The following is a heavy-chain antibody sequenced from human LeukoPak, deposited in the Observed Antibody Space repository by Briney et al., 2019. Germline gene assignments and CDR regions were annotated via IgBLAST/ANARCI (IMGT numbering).Heavy chain of an antibody. J-gene: IGHJ6*03. Sequence: GGSLRLSCAASGFTFSSYSMNWVRQAPGKGLEWVSSISSSSSYIYYADSVEGRFTISRDNAKNSLYLQMNSLRAEDTAVYYCARTPAWKYYMDVWGKGTTVTVSS. CDR1: GFTFSSYS. V-gene: IGHV3-21*01. CDR3: ARTPAWKYYMDV. CDR2: ISSSSSYI. D-gene: IGHD1-1*01.